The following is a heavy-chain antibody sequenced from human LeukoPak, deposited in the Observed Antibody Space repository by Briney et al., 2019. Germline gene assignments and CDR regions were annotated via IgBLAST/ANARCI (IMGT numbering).Heavy chain of an antibody. D-gene: IGHD3-9*01. CDR1: GGSISSSSYY. CDR3: ARRGLYYDILTGYSPYYFDY. Sequence: PSETLSLTCTVSGGSISSSSYYWGWIRQPPGKGLEWIGSIYYSGSTYYNPSLKSRVTISVDTSKNQFSLKLSSVTAADTAVYYCARRGLYYDILTGYSPYYFDYWGQGTLVTVSS. V-gene: IGHV4-39*01. J-gene: IGHJ4*02. CDR2: IYYSGST.